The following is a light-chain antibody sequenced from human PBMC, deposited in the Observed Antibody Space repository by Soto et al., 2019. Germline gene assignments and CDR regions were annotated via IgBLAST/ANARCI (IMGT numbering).Light chain of an antibody. J-gene: IGKJ3*01. CDR1: QSVRGY. V-gene: IGKV3-11*01. Sequence: EIVLTQSPATLSLSRGERATLSCRASQSVRGYLAWYQQKLGQAPRLLISDAYNRAAGVPARFSGSGSGTDFTLTISSLQPEDFATYYCQQSYSTPFTFGPGTKVDIK. CDR2: DAY. CDR3: QQSYSTPFT.